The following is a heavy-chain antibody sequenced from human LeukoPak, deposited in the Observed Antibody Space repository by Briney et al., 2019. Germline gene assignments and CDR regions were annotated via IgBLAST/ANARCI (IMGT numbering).Heavy chain of an antibody. Sequence: GGSLRLSCAASGFTFSSYGMHWVRQAPGKGLEWVAVISYDGIHKYYADSVKGRLTISRDNSKNTLYLQMNSLRAEDTAVYYCASAPADGSGYYNFNYWGQGTLVTVSS. V-gene: IGHV3-30*03. J-gene: IGHJ4*02. CDR2: ISYDGIHK. D-gene: IGHD3-22*01. CDR1: GFTFSSYG. CDR3: ASAPADGSGYYNFNY.